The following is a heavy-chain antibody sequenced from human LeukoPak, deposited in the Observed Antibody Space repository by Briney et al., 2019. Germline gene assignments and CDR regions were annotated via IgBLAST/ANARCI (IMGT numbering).Heavy chain of an antibody. D-gene: IGHD2-15*01. CDR1: GGSISSSSHF. V-gene: IGHV4-39*01. CDR2: IYYSGNT. Sequence: SETLSLTCTVSGGSISSSSHFWSWIRQPPGKGLEWIGSIYYSGNTYYNSSLKSRVTVSVDTSKNQFSLKLSSVTAADTAVYYCARHENIVVVVAATGFDNWGQGTLVTVSS. J-gene: IGHJ4*02. CDR3: ARHENIVVVVAATGFDN.